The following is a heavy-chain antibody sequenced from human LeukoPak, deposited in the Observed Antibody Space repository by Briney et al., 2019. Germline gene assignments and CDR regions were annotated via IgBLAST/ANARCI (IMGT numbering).Heavy chain of an antibody. CDR3: AKGGYYYGSGKFDY. CDR2: ISGSGGST. J-gene: IGHJ4*02. V-gene: IGHV3-23*01. D-gene: IGHD3-10*01. Sequence: GGSLRPSCAASGFTFSSYAMSWVRQAPGKGLEWVSAISGSGGSTYYADSVKGRFTISRDNSKNTLYLQMNSLRAEDTAVYYCAKGGYYYGSGKFDYWGQGTLVTVSS. CDR1: GFTFSSYA.